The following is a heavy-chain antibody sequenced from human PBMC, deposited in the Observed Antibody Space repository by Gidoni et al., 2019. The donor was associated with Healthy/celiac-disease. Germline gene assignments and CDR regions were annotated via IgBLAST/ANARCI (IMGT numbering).Heavy chain of an antibody. CDR2: ISSSSSTI. J-gene: IGHJ4*02. CDR1: GFTFSSYS. Sequence: EVQLVESGGGLVQPGGSLRLSCAASGFTFSSYSMNWVRQAPGKGLEWVSYISSSSSTIYYADSVKGRFTISRDNAKNSLYLKMNSLRDEDTAVYYCVPDLAVAGWGQGTLVTVSS. V-gene: IGHV3-48*02. D-gene: IGHD6-19*01. CDR3: VPDLAVAG.